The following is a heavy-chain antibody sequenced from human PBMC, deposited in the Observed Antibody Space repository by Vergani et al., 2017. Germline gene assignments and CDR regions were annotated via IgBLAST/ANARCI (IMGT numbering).Heavy chain of an antibody. CDR3: AKGECCSSTSCYFFDY. CDR1: GFTFDDYA. J-gene: IGHJ4*02. V-gene: IGHV3-9*01. Sequence: EVQLVESGGGLVQPGRSLRLSCAASGFTFDDYAMHWVRQAPGKGLEWVSGISWNSGSIGYADSVKGRFTISRDNAKNSLYLQMNSLRAEDTALYYCAKGECCSSTSCYFFDYWGQGTLVTVSS. CDR2: ISWNSGSI. D-gene: IGHD2-2*01.